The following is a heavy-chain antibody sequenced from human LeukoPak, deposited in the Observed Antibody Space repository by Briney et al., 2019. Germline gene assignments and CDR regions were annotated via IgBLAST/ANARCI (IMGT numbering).Heavy chain of an antibody. J-gene: IGHJ4*02. D-gene: IGHD1-26*01. Sequence: HPGRSLRLSCAASGFTFRRNGMHWVRQAPGKGLEWVALIWYDGSDEYYADSVKGRFTISRDNSKNMLWLQMNSLRVEDTAVYYCARYTEGVGFDYWGQGTLVTVSS. CDR1: GFTFRRNG. CDR2: IWYDGSDE. V-gene: IGHV3-33*01. CDR3: ARYTEGVGFDY.